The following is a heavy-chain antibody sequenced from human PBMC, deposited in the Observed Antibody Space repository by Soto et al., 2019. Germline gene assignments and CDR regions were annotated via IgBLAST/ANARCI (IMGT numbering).Heavy chain of an antibody. J-gene: IGHJ4*02. CDR3: VRGGGGSYCSGGSCLLDY. CDR1: GFTFSYYG. V-gene: IGHV3-33*01. CDR2: IWYDGSNT. D-gene: IGHD2-15*01. Sequence: QVQLVESGGGVVQPGRSLRLSCAASGFTFSYYGLNWVRQAPGKGLEWVAVIWYDGSNTYYADSVKGRFTISRDNSKNMLYLQMNSLRAEDTAVYYCVRGGGGSYCSGGSCLLDYWGQGALVTVSS.